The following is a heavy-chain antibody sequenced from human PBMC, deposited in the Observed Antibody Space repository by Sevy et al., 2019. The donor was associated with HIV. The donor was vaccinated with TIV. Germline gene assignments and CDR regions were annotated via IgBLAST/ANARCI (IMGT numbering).Heavy chain of an antibody. CDR1: GFTFSNAW. V-gene: IGHV3-15*01. CDR3: TTTRGWGIVVVPAAISVGYGMDV. CDR2: IKSKTDGGTT. Sequence: GGSLRLSCAASGFTFSNAWMSWVRQAPGKGLEWVGRIKSKTDGGTTDYAAPVKGRFTISRDDSKNTLYLQMNSLKTEDRAVYYCTTTRGWGIVVVPAAISVGYGMDVWGQGTTVTVSS. D-gene: IGHD2-2*02. J-gene: IGHJ6*02.